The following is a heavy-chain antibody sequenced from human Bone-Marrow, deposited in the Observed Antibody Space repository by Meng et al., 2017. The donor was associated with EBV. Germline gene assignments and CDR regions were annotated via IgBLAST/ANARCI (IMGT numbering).Heavy chain of an antibody. Sequence: VQVVQAGAEVKKPGSSVKVSCWTSGGTFNSDAVSWVRQAPGQGLEWMGGLIPMSGAPHYAQKFQGRVTITADESTSTHYMDLSNLRSDDTAMYYCASESGRGFTPDYWGQGTLVTV. CDR3: ASESGRGFTPDY. CDR2: LIPMSGAP. D-gene: IGHD3-10*01. CDR1: GGTFNSDA. J-gene: IGHJ4*02. V-gene: IGHV1-69*01.